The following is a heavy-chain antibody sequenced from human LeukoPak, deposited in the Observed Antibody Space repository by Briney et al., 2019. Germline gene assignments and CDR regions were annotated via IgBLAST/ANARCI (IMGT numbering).Heavy chain of an antibody. CDR1: GFTFRSYW. CDR3: ARIGPNCIGDTCYSGDFDY. V-gene: IGHV3-74*01. D-gene: IGHD2-15*01. Sequence: GGSLRLSCAASGFTFRSYWMHWVRQAPGKGLVWVSRINSDGSSTSYADSVKGRFTIPRDNAKNTLYLQMNSLRAGDTAVYYCARIGPNCIGDTCYSGDFDYWGQGTLVTVSS. CDR2: INSDGSST. J-gene: IGHJ4*02.